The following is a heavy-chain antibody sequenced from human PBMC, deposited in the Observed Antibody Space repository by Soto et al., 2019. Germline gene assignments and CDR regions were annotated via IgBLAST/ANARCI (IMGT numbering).Heavy chain of an antibody. Sequence: GESLKISCKGSGYSFTNYWIGWVRQMPGKGLEWMGIIYPGDSDTRYSPSFQGQVTISADKSISTAYLQWSSLKASDTAMYYCARHRPKQWLVNYYGMDVWGQGTTVTVSS. CDR2: IYPGDSDT. CDR1: GYSFTNYW. J-gene: IGHJ6*02. CDR3: ARHRPKQWLVNYYGMDV. V-gene: IGHV5-51*01. D-gene: IGHD6-19*01.